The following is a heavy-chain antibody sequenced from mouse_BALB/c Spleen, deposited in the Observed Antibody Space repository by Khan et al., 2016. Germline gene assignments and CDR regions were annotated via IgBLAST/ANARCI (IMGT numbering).Heavy chain of an antibody. J-gene: IGHJ3*01. Sequence: EVELVESGGGLVQPGGSLRLSCATSGFTFTDYYMCWVRQPPGKALEWLGFIRNKANGYTTEYSASVRVRFTIYRDNSHFILYLQMNTLSAEDSATYYCARDWFAYWGQGTLVTVSA. CDR1: GFTFTDYY. CDR2: IRNKANGYTT. V-gene: IGHV7-3*02. CDR3: ARDWFAY.